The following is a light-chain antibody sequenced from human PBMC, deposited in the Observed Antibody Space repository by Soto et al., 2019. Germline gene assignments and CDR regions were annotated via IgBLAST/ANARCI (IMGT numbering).Light chain of an antibody. Sequence: QSVLTQPASVSGSPGQSITISCTGTSSDVGGYNYVSWYQQHPGKAPKLMIYEVSNRPSGVSNRFSGSKSGNTASLTISGLQAEDEADYYYQSYESSSLSGFVFGSGTKVTDL. CDR1: SSDVGGYNY. V-gene: IGLV2-14*01. CDR2: EVS. CDR3: QSYESSSLSGFV. J-gene: IGLJ1*01.